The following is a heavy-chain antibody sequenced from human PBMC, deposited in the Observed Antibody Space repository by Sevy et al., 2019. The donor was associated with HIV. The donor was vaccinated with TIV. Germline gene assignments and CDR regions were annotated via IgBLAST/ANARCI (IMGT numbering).Heavy chain of an antibody. J-gene: IGHJ4*02. V-gene: IGHV3-53*01. CDR3: ARMTSTWSIDS. Sequence: GGSLRLSCAASGFSVSSYYMGWVRQAPGKGLEWVSTKESGGQTYYADSVRGRFTMPRDESANNLFLQLNNLRAEDTGVYYCARMTSTWSIDSWGQGTLVTVSS. CDR1: GFSVSSYY. CDR2: KESGGQT.